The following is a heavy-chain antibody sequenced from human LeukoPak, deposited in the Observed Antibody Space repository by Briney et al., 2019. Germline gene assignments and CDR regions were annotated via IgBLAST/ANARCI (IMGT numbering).Heavy chain of an antibody. CDR3: ARGPGRYGGNPLRY. Sequence: PSETLPLTCTVSGGSISSYYWSWIRQPAGKGLEWIGRIYTSGSTNYNPSLKSRVTISVDTSKNQFSLKLSSVTAADTAVYYCARGPGRYGGNPLRYWGQGTLVTVSS. D-gene: IGHD4-23*01. J-gene: IGHJ4*02. CDR2: IYTSGST. V-gene: IGHV4-4*07. CDR1: GGSISSYY.